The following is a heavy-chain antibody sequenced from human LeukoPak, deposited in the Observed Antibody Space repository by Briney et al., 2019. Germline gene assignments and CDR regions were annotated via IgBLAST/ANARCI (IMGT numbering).Heavy chain of an antibody. V-gene: IGHV4-4*07. Sequence: SETLSLTCTVSGGSISSYYWSWIRQPAGKGLEWIGRIYTSGSTNYNPSLKSRVTISVDTSNDQFSLKLSSMTAADTAVYYCATYCSSTSCPHRRAFDIWGQGTMVTVSS. D-gene: IGHD2-2*01. CDR1: GGSISSYY. CDR2: IYTSGST. J-gene: IGHJ3*02. CDR3: ATYCSSTSCPHRRAFDI.